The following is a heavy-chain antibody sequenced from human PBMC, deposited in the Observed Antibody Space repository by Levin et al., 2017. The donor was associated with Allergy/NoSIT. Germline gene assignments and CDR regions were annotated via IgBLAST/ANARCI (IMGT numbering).Heavy chain of an antibody. V-gene: IGHV3-30-3*01. J-gene: IGHJ4*02. Sequence: TGGSLRLSCAASGFTFTSYTIHWVRQAPGKGLEWVAVISFDGSNKFYADSVKGRFTISRDNSKKTLYLEMNSLRTEDTAVYYCGRGATMTTSPDYWGQGTLVTVSS. CDR2: ISFDGSNK. CDR3: GRGATMTTSPDY. CDR1: GFTFTSYT. D-gene: IGHD4-17*01.